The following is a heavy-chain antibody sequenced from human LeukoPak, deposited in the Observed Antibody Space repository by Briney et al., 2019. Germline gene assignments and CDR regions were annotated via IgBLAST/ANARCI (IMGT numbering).Heavy chain of an antibody. CDR3: ARAPAGCGGICSFDH. CDR2: IYSSGRT. Sequence: SETLSLTCGVSGASMSNSFWSWIRQPAGKGLEWIGRIYSSGRTNLNPPLKSRVTLAIDTSKNQFSLELTSVTAADTALYYCARAPAGCGGICSFDHWGQGSLVTVSS. CDR1: GASMSNSF. V-gene: IGHV4-4*07. J-gene: IGHJ4*02. D-gene: IGHD2-15*01.